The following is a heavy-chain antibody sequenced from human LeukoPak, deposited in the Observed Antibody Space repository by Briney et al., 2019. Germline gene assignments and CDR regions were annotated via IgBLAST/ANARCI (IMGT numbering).Heavy chain of an antibody. CDR1: GFTFSSYA. CDR2: ISGSGGST. V-gene: IGHV3-23*01. D-gene: IGHD5-12*01. CDR3: APTGGGYDFDALDY. J-gene: IGHJ4*02. Sequence: GGSLRLSCAASGFTFSSYAMSWVRQAPGKGLEWVSAISGSGGSTYYADSVKGRFTISRDNSKNTLYLRMNSLRAEDTAVYYCAPTGGGYDFDALDYWGQGTLVTVSS.